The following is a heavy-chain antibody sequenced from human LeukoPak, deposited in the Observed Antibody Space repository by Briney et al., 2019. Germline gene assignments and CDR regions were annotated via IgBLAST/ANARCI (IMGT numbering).Heavy chain of an antibody. V-gene: IGHV1-18*01. CDR2: FSAYNGNT. CDR1: GYTFTNYG. CDR3: ARSQYLLLSWWNAFDV. Sequence: ASVKVSCKASGYTFTNYGISWVRQAPGQGLEWMGWFSAYNGNTDYAQKFQGRVTMTTDTSTSTAYVELRNLRSDDTAMYYCARSQYLLLSWWNAFDVWGQGTMVTVSS. J-gene: IGHJ3*01. D-gene: IGHD2-2*01.